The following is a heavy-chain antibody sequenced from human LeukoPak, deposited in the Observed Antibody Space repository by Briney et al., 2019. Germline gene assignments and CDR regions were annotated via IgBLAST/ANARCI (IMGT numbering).Heavy chain of an antibody. CDR2: ISYDGSNK. CDR3: ARGSYDSSGYPPDY. Sequence: GGSLRLSCAASGFTFSSYAMHWVRQAPGKGLEWVAVISYDGSNKYYADSVKGRFTISRDNSKNTLYLQMNSLRAEDTAVYYCARGSYDSSGYPPDYWGQGTLVTVSS. J-gene: IGHJ4*02. V-gene: IGHV3-30-3*01. CDR1: GFTFSSYA. D-gene: IGHD3-22*01.